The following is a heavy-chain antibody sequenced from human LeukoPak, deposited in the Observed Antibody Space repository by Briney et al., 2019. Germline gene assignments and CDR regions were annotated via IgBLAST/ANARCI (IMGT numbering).Heavy chain of an antibody. CDR2: ISSSSSYI. D-gene: IGHD2-21*01. V-gene: IGHV3-21*01. Sequence: GESLRLSCAASGFTFSSYSMNWVRQAPGKGLEWVSSISSSSSYIYYADSVKGRFTISRDNAKNSLYLQMNSLRAEDTAVYYCARDTPTYGNWFDPWGQGTLVTVSS. J-gene: IGHJ5*02. CDR3: ARDTPTYGNWFDP. CDR1: GFTFSSYS.